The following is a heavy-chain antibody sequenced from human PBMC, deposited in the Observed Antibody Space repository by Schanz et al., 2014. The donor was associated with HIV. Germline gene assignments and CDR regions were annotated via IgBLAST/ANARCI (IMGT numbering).Heavy chain of an antibody. D-gene: IGHD3-9*01. Sequence: QVQLVLSGAEVKRPGASVKVSCKASGYSFTGYYMHWVRQAPGQGLEWMGWVNPNSGDTNYAQKFQGRVTMTRDTSISTAYIQLGRLRSDDTAVYYCARGRYFDWLSFGGGSSVYGLDVWGQGTTVTVSS. V-gene: IGHV1-2*02. CDR3: ARGRYFDWLSFGGGSSVYGLDV. J-gene: IGHJ6*02. CDR1: GYSFTGYY. CDR2: VNPNSGDT.